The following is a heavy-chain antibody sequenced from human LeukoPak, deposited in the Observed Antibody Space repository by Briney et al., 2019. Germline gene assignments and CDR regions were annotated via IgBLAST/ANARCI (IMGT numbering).Heavy chain of an antibody. CDR3: ATIPSRVAVARPFDY. V-gene: IGHV1-24*01. Sequence: ASVKVSCKVAGYTLTKLSMHWVRQAPGKGLEWMGGFDPEDGETIYAQKFQGRVAMTEDTSTDTAYMELSSLRSEDTAVYYCATIPSRVAVARPFDYWGQGTLVIVSS. CDR1: GYTLTKLS. J-gene: IGHJ4*02. D-gene: IGHD6-19*01. CDR2: FDPEDGET.